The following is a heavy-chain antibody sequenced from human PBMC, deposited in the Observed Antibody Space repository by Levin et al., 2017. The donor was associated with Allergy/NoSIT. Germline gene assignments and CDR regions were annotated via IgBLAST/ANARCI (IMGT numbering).Heavy chain of an antibody. CDR2: IRNKANRYTT. D-gene: IGHD3-16*02. Sequence: GGSLRLSCAASGFTFSDHYMDWVRQAPGKGLEWVGRIRNKANRYTTEYAASLEGRFSVSRDASKNSLYLQINSLRIEDTAIYYCTRRRHTHGIDYWGQGTLVTVSS. CDR3: TRRRHTHGIDY. J-gene: IGHJ4*02. V-gene: IGHV3-72*01. CDR1: GFTFSDHY.